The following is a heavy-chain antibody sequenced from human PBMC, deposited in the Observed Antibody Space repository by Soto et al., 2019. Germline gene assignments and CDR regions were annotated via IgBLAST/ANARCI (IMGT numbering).Heavy chain of an antibody. CDR1: GGSISISNYY. CDR2: MYYSGST. J-gene: IGHJ4*02. CDR3: ARGPTVTTDY. V-gene: IGHV4-39*01. Sequence: QLQLQESGPGLLKPSETLSLTCTVSGGSISISNYYWAWFRQPPGKGLEWIGNMYYSGSTSYNPSLKGRITISADTSKNQFSLKVSSVTAADTAVYYCARGPTVTTDYWGKGTLVTVSS. D-gene: IGHD4-17*01.